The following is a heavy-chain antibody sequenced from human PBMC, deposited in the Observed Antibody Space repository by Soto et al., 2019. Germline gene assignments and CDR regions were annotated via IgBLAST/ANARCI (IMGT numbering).Heavy chain of an antibody. V-gene: IGHV4-34*01. Sequence: SETLSLTCAVYGGSFSGYYWSWIRQPPGKGLEWIGEINHSGSTSYNPSLKSRVTISVDTSKNQFSLKLSSVTAADTAVYYCARGVVATIHAFDIWGQGTMVTVSS. CDR2: INHSGST. CDR1: GGSFSGYY. D-gene: IGHD5-12*01. J-gene: IGHJ3*02. CDR3: ARGVVATIHAFDI.